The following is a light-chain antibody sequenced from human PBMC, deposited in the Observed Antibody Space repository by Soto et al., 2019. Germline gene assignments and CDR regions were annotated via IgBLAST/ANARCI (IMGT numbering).Light chain of an antibody. CDR3: QQYGSSRWT. Sequence: EIVLTQSPATLSLSPGERATLSCGASQSVSSSYLAWYQQKPGLAPRLLIYDASSRATGIPDRFSGSWSGKDFTLTISRLEHEDFAVDYCQQYGSSRWTFGQGTKVEIK. CDR1: QSVSSSY. V-gene: IGKV3D-20*01. J-gene: IGKJ1*01. CDR2: DAS.